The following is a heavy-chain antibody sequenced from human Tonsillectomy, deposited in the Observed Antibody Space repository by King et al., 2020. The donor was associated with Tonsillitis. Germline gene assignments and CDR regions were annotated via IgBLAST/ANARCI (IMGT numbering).Heavy chain of an antibody. CDR2: ISGSGGST. D-gene: IGHD1-26*01. Sequence: VQLVESGGGLVQPGGSLRLSCAASGFTFSSYAMSWVRQAPGKGLEWVSAISGSGGSTYYADSVKGRFTISRDNSKNTLYLQMNSLRAEDTAVYYCTSHSHYYYYYDGMDVWGQGTTVTVSS. J-gene: IGHJ6*02. CDR3: TSHSHYYYYYDGMDV. CDR1: GFTFSSYA. V-gene: IGHV3-23*04.